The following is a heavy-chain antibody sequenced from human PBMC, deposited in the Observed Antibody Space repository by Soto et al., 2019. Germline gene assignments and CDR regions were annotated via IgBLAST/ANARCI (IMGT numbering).Heavy chain of an antibody. J-gene: IGHJ6*02. V-gene: IGHV4-39*01. D-gene: IGHD6-6*01. Sequence: PSETLSLTCTVSGGSISSSSYYWGWIRQPPGKGLEWFGSIYYSGSTYYNPSLKSRVTISVDTSKNQFSLKLSSVTAADTAVYYCARHGEGIAARTLDYYYYGMDVWGQGTTVTVSS. CDR2: IYYSGST. CDR1: GGSISSSSYY. CDR3: ARHGEGIAARTLDYYYYGMDV.